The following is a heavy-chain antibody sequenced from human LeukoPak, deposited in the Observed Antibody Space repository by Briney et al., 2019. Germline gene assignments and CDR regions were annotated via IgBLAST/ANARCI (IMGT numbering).Heavy chain of an antibody. CDR3: ARSGYCSGGSCYRFDP. D-gene: IGHD2-15*01. V-gene: IGHV1-8*03. J-gene: IGHJ5*02. CDR1: GYTFTSYD. CDR2: MNPNSGNT. Sequence: GASVKVSCKASGYTFTSYDINWVRQATGQGLEWMGWMNPNSGNTGYAQKFQGRVTITRNTSISTAYMELSSLRSEDTAVYYCARSGYCSGGSCYRFDPWGPGTLVTVSS.